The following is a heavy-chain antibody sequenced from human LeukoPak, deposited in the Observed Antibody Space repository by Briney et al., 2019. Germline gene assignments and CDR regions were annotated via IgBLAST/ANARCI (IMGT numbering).Heavy chain of an antibody. V-gene: IGHV4-59*01. Sequence: SETLSLTCTVSGGSTSSYYWSWIRQPPGKGLEWIGYIYYSGSTNYNPSLKSRVTISVDTSKNQFSLKLSSVTAADTAVYYCARGASGYYNGVDYWGQGTLVTVSS. CDR1: GGSTSSYY. CDR3: ARGASGYYNGVDY. CDR2: IYYSGST. D-gene: IGHD3-22*01. J-gene: IGHJ4*02.